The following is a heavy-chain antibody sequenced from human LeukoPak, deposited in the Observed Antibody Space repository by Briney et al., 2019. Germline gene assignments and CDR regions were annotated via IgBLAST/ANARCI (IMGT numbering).Heavy chain of an antibody. J-gene: IGHJ4*02. CDR1: GFTFSSYD. D-gene: IGHD6-13*01. CDR3: ARGSYSSSWKTFAS. V-gene: IGHV3-30*04. CDR2: ISYDGSIN. Sequence: GGSLRLSCAASGFTFSSYDMHWVRQAPGKGPEWVSLISYDGSINDYADSVKGRFTISRDNSKNTLYLQMNSLRADDTAMYYCARGSYSSSWKTFASWGQGPWSPSPQ.